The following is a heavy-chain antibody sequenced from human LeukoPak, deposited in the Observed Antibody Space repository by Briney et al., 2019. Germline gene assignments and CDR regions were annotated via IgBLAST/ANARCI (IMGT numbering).Heavy chain of an antibody. CDR2: ISSSTSYI. D-gene: IGHD6-19*01. Sequence: GGSLRLSCAASGFTFSSYSMNWIRQAPGKGLEWVSSISSSTSYIYYADSVKGRFTISKDNAKNSLYLQMNSLRAEDTAVYYCARDLWGIAVAGIPWGQGTLVTVSS. J-gene: IGHJ5*02. V-gene: IGHV3-21*01. CDR1: GFTFSSYS. CDR3: ARDLWGIAVAGIP.